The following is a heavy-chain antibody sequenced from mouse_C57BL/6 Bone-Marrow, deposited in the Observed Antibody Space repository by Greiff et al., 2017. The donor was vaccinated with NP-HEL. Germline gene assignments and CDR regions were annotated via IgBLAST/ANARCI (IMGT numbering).Heavy chain of an antibody. Sequence: VQLQQPGAELVKPGASVKLSCKASGYTFTSYWMHWVKQRHGQGLEWIGMIHPNSGSTNYNEKFKSKATLTVDKSSSTASLRLSSLTSDDSAVYYSSRYYDYDVYFDVWGTGTTVTVAS. CDR2: IHPNSGST. D-gene: IGHD2-4*01. CDR3: SRYYDYDVYFDV. CDR1: GYTFTSYW. J-gene: IGHJ1*03. V-gene: IGHV1-64*01.